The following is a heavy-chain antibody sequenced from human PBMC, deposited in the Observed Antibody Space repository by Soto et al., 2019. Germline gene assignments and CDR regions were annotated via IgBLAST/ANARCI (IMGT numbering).Heavy chain of an antibody. J-gene: IGHJ4*02. CDR1: GFTFSSYG. CDR2: IWYDGSSK. V-gene: IGHV3-33*06. CDR3: AKDTGYYYGSGSYLGY. D-gene: IGHD3-10*01. Sequence: GGSLRLSCAASGFTFSSYGMHWVRQAPGKGLEWVAVIWYDGSSKYYADSVKGRFTISRDNSKNTLYLQMSSLRAEDTAVYYCAKDTGYYYGSGSYLGYWGQGTLVTVSS.